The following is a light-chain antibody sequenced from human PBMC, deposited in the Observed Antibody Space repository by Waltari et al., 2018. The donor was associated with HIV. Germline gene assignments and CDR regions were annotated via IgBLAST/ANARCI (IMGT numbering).Light chain of an antibody. J-gene: IGLJ2*01. CDR3: SSYTSSGTLV. CDR1: SSDIGYFNY. V-gene: IGLV2-14*01. Sequence: QSALTQPASVSGSPGQSITISCTGTSSDIGYFNYVSWYQPHPGRAPKLMIYEVGNRPSGVSNRFSGSKSDNTASLTVSGLQPEDEADYYCSSYTSSGTLVFGGGTRLTVL. CDR2: EVG.